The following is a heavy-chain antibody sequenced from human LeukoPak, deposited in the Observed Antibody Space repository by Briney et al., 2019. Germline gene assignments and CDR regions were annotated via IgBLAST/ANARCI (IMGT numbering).Heavy chain of an antibody. J-gene: IGHJ4*02. D-gene: IGHD3-10*01. CDR3: ARVMTRYGSGSYDFDY. CDR2: IYYSGST. CDR1: GGSISGSSYY. V-gene: IGHV4-39*07. Sequence: SETLSLTCTVSGGSISGSSYYWGWIRQPPGKGLEWIGSIYYSGSTYYNPSLKSRVTISLDTSKNQFSLKLNSVTAADTAVYYCARVMTRYGSGSYDFDYWGQGTLVTVSS.